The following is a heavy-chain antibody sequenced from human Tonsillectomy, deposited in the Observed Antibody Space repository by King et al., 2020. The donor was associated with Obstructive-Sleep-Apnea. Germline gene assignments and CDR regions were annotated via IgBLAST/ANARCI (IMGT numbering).Heavy chain of an antibody. J-gene: IGHJ6*02. CDR2: IRSKAYGGTT. CDR3: TRDAKGYYYGSGYYYGMDV. D-gene: IGHD3-10*01. Sequence: VQLVESGGGLVQPGRSLRLSCTASGFTFGDYAMSWFRQAPGKGLEWVGFIRSKAYGGTTEYAASVKGRFTISRDDSKSIAYLQMNSLKTEDTAVYYCTRDAKGYYYGSGYYYGMDVWGPGTTVTVSS. CDR1: GFTFGDYA. V-gene: IGHV3-49*03.